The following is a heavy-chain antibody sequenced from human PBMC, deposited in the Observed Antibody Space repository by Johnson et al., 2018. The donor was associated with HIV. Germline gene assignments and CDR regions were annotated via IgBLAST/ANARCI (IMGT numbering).Heavy chain of an antibody. CDR1: GFTFDDYG. J-gene: IGHJ3*02. D-gene: IGHD3/OR15-3a*01. CDR3: ARGKWRGGAGTDDGFDI. Sequence: VQLVESGGGVVRPGGSLRLSCAASGFTFDDYGMSWVRQGPGKGLEWVSGTTWNGGNTGYVDSVKGRFIISRDNAKNSLYLQMNSLRAEDTALYYCARGKWRGGAGTDDGFDIWGQGTMVTVS. V-gene: IGHV3-20*04. CDR2: TTWNGGNT.